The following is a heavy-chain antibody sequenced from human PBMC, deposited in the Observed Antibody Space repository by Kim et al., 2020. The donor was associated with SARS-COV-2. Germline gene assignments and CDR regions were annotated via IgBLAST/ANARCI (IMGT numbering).Heavy chain of an antibody. CDR2: IKQDGREK. V-gene: IGHV3-7*01. J-gene: IGHJ1*01. CDR1: GFTFSSYW. D-gene: IGHD6-13*01. CDR3: ARLADGNSSSWQAEYFQH. Sequence: GGSLRLSCAASGFTFSSYWMSWVRQAPGKGLEWVANIKQDGREKYYVDSVKGRFTISRDNAKKSLYLQMNSLRVEDTAVYYCARLADGNSSSWQAEYFQHWGQGTLVTVSS.